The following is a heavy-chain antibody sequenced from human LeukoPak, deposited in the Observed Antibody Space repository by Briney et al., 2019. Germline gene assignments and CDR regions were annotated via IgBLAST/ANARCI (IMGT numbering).Heavy chain of an antibody. Sequence: PSETLSLTCTVSGGSISSYYWSWIRQPAGKGLEWIGRIYTSGSTNYNPSLKSRVTISVDTSKNQFSLKLSSVTAADTAVYYCARDTYDYGDYSTWGGAFDIWGQGTMVTVSS. CDR2: IYTSGST. CDR3: ARDTYDYGDYSTWGGAFDI. J-gene: IGHJ3*02. CDR1: GGSISSYY. V-gene: IGHV4-4*07. D-gene: IGHD4-17*01.